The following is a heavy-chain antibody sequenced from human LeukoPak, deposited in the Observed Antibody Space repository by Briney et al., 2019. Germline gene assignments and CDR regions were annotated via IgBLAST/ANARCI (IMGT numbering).Heavy chain of an antibody. CDR1: GYTFTSYG. D-gene: IGHD6-13*01. J-gene: IGHJ4*02. Sequence: ASVKVSCKASGYTFTSYGISWVRQAPGQGLEWMGWISAYNGNTNHAQKLQGRVTMTTDTSTSTAYMELRSLRSDDTAVYYCARHPAIAAAGTKIFDYWGQGTLVTVSS. CDR2: ISAYNGNT. V-gene: IGHV1-18*01. CDR3: ARHPAIAAAGTKIFDY.